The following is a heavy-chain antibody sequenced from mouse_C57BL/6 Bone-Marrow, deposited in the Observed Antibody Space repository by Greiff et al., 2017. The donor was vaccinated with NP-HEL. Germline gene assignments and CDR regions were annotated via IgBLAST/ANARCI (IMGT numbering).Heavy chain of an antibody. CDR2: IDPANGTT. J-gene: IGHJ3*01. CDR1: GFNIKNTY. V-gene: IGHV14-3*01. CDR3: ARGYCGSSSWFAY. Sequence: EVKLQQSVAELVRPGASVKLSCTASGFNIKNTYMHWVKQRPEQGLEWIGRIDPANGTTKYAPKFQGKATLTADTSPNTAYLQLSSLTSEDTAIYCCARGYCGSSSWFAYWGQGTLVTVSA. D-gene: IGHD1-1*01.